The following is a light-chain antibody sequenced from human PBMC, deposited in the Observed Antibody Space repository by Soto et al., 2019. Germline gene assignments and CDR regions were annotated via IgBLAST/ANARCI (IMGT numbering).Light chain of an antibody. CDR3: CSYAGSSSSYV. CDR2: EDS. V-gene: IGLV2-23*01. J-gene: IGLJ1*01. Sequence: QSALTQPASVSGSPGQSITISCTGTSSDVGSYNVVTWYQQHPGKAPKLMIYEDSKRPSGVSNRFSGSKSGNTASLTISGLQAEDEADYYCCSYAGSSSSYVFGTGTKVTVL. CDR1: SSDVGSYNV.